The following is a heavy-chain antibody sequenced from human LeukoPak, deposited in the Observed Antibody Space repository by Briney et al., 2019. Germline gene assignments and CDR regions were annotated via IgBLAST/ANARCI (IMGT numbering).Heavy chain of an antibody. V-gene: IGHV4-4*07. J-gene: IGHJ6*03. CDR1: GGSISSYY. Sequence: PSETLSLTCTVSGGSISSYYWSWIRQPAGKGLEWIGRIYTSGSTNYKPSLKSRVTMSVDTSKNQFSLKLSSVTAADTAVYYCARDRVFHLYYMDVWGKGTTVTVSS. CDR3: ARDRVFHLYYMDV. CDR2: IYTSGST. D-gene: IGHD6-13*01.